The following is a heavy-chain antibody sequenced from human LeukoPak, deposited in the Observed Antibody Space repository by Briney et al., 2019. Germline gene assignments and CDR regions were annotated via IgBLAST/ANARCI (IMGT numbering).Heavy chain of an antibody. CDR2: IWYDGSNK. V-gene: IGHV3-33*06. Sequence: TGGSLRLSCAASGFTFSSYGMHWVRQAPGKGLEWVAVIWYDGSNKYYADSVKGRFTISRDNSKNTLYLQMNSLIAEDTAVYYWSKDRSSSWYRPPPIDYWGQGTLVTVSS. CDR1: GFTFSSYG. D-gene: IGHD6-13*01. J-gene: IGHJ4*02. CDR3: SKDRSSSWYRPPPIDY.